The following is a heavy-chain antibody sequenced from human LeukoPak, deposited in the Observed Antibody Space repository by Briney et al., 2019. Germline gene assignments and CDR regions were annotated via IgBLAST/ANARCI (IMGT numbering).Heavy chain of an antibody. D-gene: IGHD6-19*01. Sequence: PGGSLRLSCAASGFTFSSYAMSWVRQAPGRGLEWVSAISGSGGSTYYADSVKGRFTISRDNSKNTLYLQMNSLRAEDTAVYYCAKDRGPLSIAVASADWFDPWGQGTLVTVSS. CDR2: ISGSGGST. J-gene: IGHJ5*02. CDR3: AKDRGPLSIAVASADWFDP. CDR1: GFTFSSYA. V-gene: IGHV3-23*01.